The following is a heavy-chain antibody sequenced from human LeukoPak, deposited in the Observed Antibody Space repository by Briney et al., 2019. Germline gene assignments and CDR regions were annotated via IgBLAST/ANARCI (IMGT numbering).Heavy chain of an antibody. CDR1: GFTFSSYA. CDR3: ARDPWGWELGYRGMVGYFDY. CDR2: ISGSGGST. V-gene: IGHV3-23*01. Sequence: GESLRLSCAASGFTFSSYAMSWVRQAPGKGLEWVSAISGSGGSTYYADSVKGRFTISRDNSKNTLYLQMNSLRAEDTAVYYCARDPWGWELGYRGMVGYFDYWGQGTLVTVSS. J-gene: IGHJ4*02. D-gene: IGHD1-26*01.